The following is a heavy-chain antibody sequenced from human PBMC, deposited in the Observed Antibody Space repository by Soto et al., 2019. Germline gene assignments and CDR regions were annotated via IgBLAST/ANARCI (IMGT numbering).Heavy chain of an antibody. J-gene: IGHJ4*02. V-gene: IGHV3-23*01. Sequence: QPGGSLRLSCAASGFTFSSYAISWVRQAPGKGLKWFSAISGSGGSTYYADSVKGRFTISRDNSKNTLFLQMNSLRAEDTAVYYCAKDDIGYCSGGSCPEYYFDYWGQGTLVTVS. CDR3: AKDDIGYCSGGSCPEYYFDY. CDR1: GFTFSSYA. CDR2: ISGSGGST. D-gene: IGHD2-15*01.